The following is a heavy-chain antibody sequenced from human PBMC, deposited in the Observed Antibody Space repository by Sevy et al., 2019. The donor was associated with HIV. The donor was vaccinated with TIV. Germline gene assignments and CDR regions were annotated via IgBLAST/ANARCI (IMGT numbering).Heavy chain of an antibody. CDR1: GFTFSSYG. CDR2: ISYDGSNK. CDR3: AKVHCTTGWYELDYYGMDV. Sequence: GGSLRLSCAASGFTFSSYGMHWVRQAPGKGLEWVAVISYDGSNKYYADSVKGRFTISRDNSNNTLYLQMNSLRAEDTGLYYCAKVHCTTGWYELDYYGMDVWGQGTTVTVSS. J-gene: IGHJ6*02. D-gene: IGHD6-19*01. V-gene: IGHV3-30*18.